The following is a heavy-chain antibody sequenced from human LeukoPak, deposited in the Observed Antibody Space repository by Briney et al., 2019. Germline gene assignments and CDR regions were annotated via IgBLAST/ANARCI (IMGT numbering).Heavy chain of an antibody. CDR3: ARIESQGVVVPLLRSTYYFHY. Sequence: QAWGSLRPSFAASGFPFRSCWMRWVRQAPGKGLEWVANIKQDGSEKDYVDSLKGRFTISRYTAKNSLYLQMNSLRAEDTAVYYCARIESQGVVVPLLRSTYYFHYWGQGTLVIVSS. CDR1: GFPFRSCW. D-gene: IGHD2-21*01. V-gene: IGHV3-7*01. J-gene: IGHJ4*02. CDR2: IKQDGSEK.